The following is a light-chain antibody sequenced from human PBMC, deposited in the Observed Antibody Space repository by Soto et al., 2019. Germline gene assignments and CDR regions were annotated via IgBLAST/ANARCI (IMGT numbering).Light chain of an antibody. CDR1: QTISSW. V-gene: IGKV1-5*03. CDR2: KAS. CDR3: QHYNSYSEA. Sequence: DIQMTRSPSTLSGSVGDRVTITCRASQTISSWLAWYQQKPGKAPKLLIYKASTLKSGVPSRFSGSGSVTEFTLTISSLQPDDFATYYCQHYNSYSEAFGQGTKVELK. J-gene: IGKJ1*01.